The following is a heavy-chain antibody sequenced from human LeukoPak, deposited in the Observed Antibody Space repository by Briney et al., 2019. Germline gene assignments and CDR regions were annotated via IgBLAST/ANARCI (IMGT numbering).Heavy chain of an antibody. D-gene: IGHD6-19*01. V-gene: IGHV3-21*01. J-gene: IGHJ3*01. CDR2: ISSSSSYI. CDR1: GFTFSSYS. CDR3: ARDRLSSGWFSAFDV. Sequence: GGSLRLSCAASGFTFSSYSMNWVRQAPGKGLEWVSSISSSSSYIYYADSVKGRFTISRDNAKNSLYLQMNSLRAEDTAVYYCARDRLSSGWFSAFDVWGQGTVVTVSS.